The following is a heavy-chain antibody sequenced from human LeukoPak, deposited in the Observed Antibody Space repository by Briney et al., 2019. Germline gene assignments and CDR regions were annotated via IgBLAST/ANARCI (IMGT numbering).Heavy chain of an antibody. D-gene: IGHD1-7*01. Sequence: SVKVSCKASGGTFSSYAISWVRQAPGQGLEWMGGIIPIFGTANYAQKFQGRVTITADESTSTAYMELSSLRSEDTAAYYCARAPDNRDFYYYYYMDVWGKGTTVTISS. CDR2: IIPIFGTA. V-gene: IGHV1-69*13. CDR3: ARAPDNRDFYYYYYMDV. J-gene: IGHJ6*03. CDR1: GGTFSSYA.